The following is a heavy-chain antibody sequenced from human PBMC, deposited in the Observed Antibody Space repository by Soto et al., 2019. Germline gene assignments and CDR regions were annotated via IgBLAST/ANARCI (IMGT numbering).Heavy chain of an antibody. V-gene: IGHV3-30*18. CDR2: ISYDGSNK. J-gene: IGHJ3*02. CDR3: AKESIAVDVEFAFDI. Sequence: GGSLRLSCAASGFTFSSYGMHWVRQAPGKGLEWVAIISYDGSNKYYADSVKGRFTISRDNSKNTLYLQMNSLRAEDTAVYYCAKESIAVDVEFAFDIWGQGTMVTVSS. CDR1: GFTFSSYG. D-gene: IGHD6-19*01.